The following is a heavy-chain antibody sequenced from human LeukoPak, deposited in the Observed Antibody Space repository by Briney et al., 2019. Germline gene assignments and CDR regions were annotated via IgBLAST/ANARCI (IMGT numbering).Heavy chain of an antibody. D-gene: IGHD3-22*01. CDR1: GGSISSGGYY. CDR3: ARHLNYYDSSGYRGAFDI. J-gene: IGHJ3*02. Sequence: PSETLSLTCTVSGGSISSGGYYWSWIRQHPGKGLEWIGYIYYSGSTNYNPSLKSRVTISVDTSKNQFSLKLSSVTAADTAVYYCARHLNYYDSSGYRGAFDIWGQGTMVTVSS. CDR2: IYYSGST. V-gene: IGHV4-61*08.